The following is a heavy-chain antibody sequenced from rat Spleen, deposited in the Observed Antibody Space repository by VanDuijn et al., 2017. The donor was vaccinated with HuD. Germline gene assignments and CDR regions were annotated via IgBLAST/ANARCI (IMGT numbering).Heavy chain of an antibody. Sequence: EVQLVESGGGLVQPGRSLKLSCAASGFTYSNYVMAWVRQAPTKGLEWVASISTGGGNTYYRDSVKGRFTISRDNAKSSLYLQMDSLRSEDTATYYCTLLDNNYWYFDFWGPGTMVTVSS. CDR1: GFTYSNYV. CDR2: ISTGGGNT. V-gene: IGHV5-25*01. J-gene: IGHJ1*01. CDR3: TLLDNNYWYFDF. D-gene: IGHD1-10*01.